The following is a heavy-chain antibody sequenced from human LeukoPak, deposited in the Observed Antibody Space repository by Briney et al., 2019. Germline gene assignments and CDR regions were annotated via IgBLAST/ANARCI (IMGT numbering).Heavy chain of an antibody. J-gene: IGHJ6*04. Sequence: SSETLSLTCTVSGGSITSSYWSWFRQPPGGGLESIGYIYYSGTTKSNPSLESRVTISVDTSKNQLSLKLSFVTAADTATYYCGGEPRLLDVWGKGITVTVSS. CDR1: GGSITSSY. D-gene: IGHD2-15*01. CDR3: GGEPRLLDV. V-gene: IGHV4-59*01. CDR2: IYYSGTT.